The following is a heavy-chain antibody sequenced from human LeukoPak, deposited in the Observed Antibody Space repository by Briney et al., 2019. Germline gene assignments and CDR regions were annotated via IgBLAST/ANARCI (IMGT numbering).Heavy chain of an antibody. CDR3: ARDSLGTSLANFDY. J-gene: IGHJ4*02. V-gene: IGHV3-21*01. CDR1: GFTLNAYS. Sequence: GGSLILSCAASGFTLNAYSMNWVRQAPGKGLEWVSSISYSSTYIYYADSVKGRFTISRDNARNSLYLQMNSLRAEDTAVYYCARDSLGTSLANFDYWGQGTQVTVSS. CDR2: ISYSSTYI. D-gene: IGHD2-2*01.